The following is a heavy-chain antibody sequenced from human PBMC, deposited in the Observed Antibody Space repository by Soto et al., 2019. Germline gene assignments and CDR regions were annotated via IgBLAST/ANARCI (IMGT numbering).Heavy chain of an antibody. V-gene: IGHV3-33*01. CDR3: ARALGTGTGYYVLPLYYYGLDV. J-gene: IGHJ6*02. Sequence: QVQLVESGGGVVQPGRSLRLSCTASGFSLSTYGMHWVRQAPGKGLEWVAVIWNDGSDKYHADSVKGRFTVSRDNSKNNLYLQMNSLRVEDTAVYYCARALGTGTGYYVLPLYYYGLDVWGQGTTVTVSS. CDR1: GFSLSTYG. CDR2: IWNDGSDK. D-gene: IGHD3-9*01.